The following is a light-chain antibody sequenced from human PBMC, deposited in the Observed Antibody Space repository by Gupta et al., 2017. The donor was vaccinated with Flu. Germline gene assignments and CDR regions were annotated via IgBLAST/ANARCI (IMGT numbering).Light chain of an antibody. J-gene: IGLJ2*01. Sequence: GNTSSITCWVNTIKNRNVHRDQQKPGQALLMVIYRGSSRAAGTPERFSCSDSGNTATLTMSGAQAGDEDDYYCQVGDSSNEVFGGGTKLTVL. CDR2: RGS. V-gene: IGLV3-9*01. CDR3: QVGDSSNEV. CDR1: TIKNRN.